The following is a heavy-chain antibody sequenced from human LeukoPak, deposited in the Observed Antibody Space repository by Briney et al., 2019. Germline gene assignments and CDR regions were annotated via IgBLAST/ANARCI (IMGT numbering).Heavy chain of an antibody. V-gene: IGHV4-34*01. CDR1: GGSISSYY. D-gene: IGHD6-13*01. CDR2: INHSGST. J-gene: IGHJ4*02. CDR3: ARSPSSSWYYGTYDY. Sequence: PSETLSLTCTVSGGSISSYYWSWIRQPPGKGLEWIGEINHSGSTNYNLSLKSRVTISVDTSKNQFSLKLSSVTAADTAVYYCARSPSSSWYYGTYDYWGQGTLVTVSS.